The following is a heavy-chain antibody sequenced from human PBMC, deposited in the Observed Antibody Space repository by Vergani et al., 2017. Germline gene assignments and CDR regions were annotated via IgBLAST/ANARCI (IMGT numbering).Heavy chain of an antibody. D-gene: IGHD2-2*01. CDR1: GFTFSDYY. CDR2: ISSSGSTI. J-gene: IGHJ4*02. CDR3: AKDRGYCSSTSCYGGGGLFDY. V-gene: IGHV3-11*01. Sequence: QVQLVESGGGLVKPGGSLRLSCAASGFTFSDYYMSWIRQAPGKGLEWVSYISSSGSTIYYADSVKGRFTISRDNAKNSLYLQMNSLRAEDTAVYYCAKDRGYCSSTSCYGGGGLFDYWGQGTLVTVSS.